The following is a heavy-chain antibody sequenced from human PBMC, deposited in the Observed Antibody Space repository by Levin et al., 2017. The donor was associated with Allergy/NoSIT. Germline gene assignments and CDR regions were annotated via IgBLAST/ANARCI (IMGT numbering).Heavy chain of an antibody. J-gene: IGHJ4*02. CDR3: ARDKSGMMGFLQDY. CDR2: IKQDGSEK. Sequence: PGGSLRLSCAASGFTFSSYWMSWVRQAPGKGLEWVANIKQDGSEKYYVDSVKGRFTISRDNAKNSLYLQMNSLRAEDTAVYYCARDKSGMMGFLQDYWGQGTLVTVSS. CDR1: GFTFSSYW. D-gene: IGHD1-26*01. V-gene: IGHV3-7*01.